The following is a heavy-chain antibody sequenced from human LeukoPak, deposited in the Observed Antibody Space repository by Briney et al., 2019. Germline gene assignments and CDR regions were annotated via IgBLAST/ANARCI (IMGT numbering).Heavy chain of an antibody. D-gene: IGHD3-16*02. CDR2: IRYDGSNK. V-gene: IGHV3-30*02. J-gene: IGHJ4*02. Sequence: GGSLRLSCAASGFTFSSYGMHWVRQAPGKGLEWVAFIRYDGSNKYYADSVKGRFTISRDNSKNTLYLQMNSLRAEDTAVYYCARPIRLGELSSLDYWGQGTLVTVSS. CDR1: GFTFSSYG. CDR3: ARPIRLGELSSLDY.